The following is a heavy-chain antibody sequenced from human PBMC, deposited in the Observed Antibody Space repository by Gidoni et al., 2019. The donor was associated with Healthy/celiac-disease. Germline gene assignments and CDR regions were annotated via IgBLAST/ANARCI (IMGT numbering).Heavy chain of an antibody. CDR2: INHSGST. D-gene: IGHD3-10*01. CDR3: ARVDYYGSGSPNDY. J-gene: IGHJ4*02. V-gene: IGHV4-34*01. Sequence: QVQLQQWGAGLLKPSETLSLTCAVYGGSFSGYYWSWIRQPPGEGLEWIGEINHSGSTNYNPSLKSRVTISVDTSKNQFSLKLSSVTTADTAVYYCARVDYYGSGSPNDYWGQGTLVTVSS. CDR1: GGSFSGYY.